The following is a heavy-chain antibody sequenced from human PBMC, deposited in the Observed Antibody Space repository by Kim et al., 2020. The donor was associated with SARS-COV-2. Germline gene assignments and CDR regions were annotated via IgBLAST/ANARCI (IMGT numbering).Heavy chain of an antibody. D-gene: IGHD1-26*01. V-gene: IGHV5-51*01. Sequence: GESLKISCKGSGYSFTNYWIGWVRQMPGKGLEWMGLIYPGDSDTRYSPSFQGQVSISADRSISTAYLQWSSLKASDTAMYYCARHATPDLLNCFDPWGQGTLVTVSS. CDR3: ARHATPDLLNCFDP. CDR2: IYPGDSDT. CDR1: GYSFTNYW. J-gene: IGHJ5*02.